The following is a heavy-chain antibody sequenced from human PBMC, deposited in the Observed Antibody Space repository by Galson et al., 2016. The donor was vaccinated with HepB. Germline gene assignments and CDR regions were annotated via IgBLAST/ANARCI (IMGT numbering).Heavy chain of an antibody. Sequence: SLRLSCAASGFTFSDFWMSWVRQAPGKGLEWVALINPYGGAKFYVDSVKGRFTISRDNAKNSLYLQVDSLRGEATAVYYCVTGGRPPYWGQGTLVTVSS. D-gene: IGHD6-6*01. V-gene: IGHV3-7*01. J-gene: IGHJ4*02. CDR2: INPYGGAK. CDR3: VTGGRPPY. CDR1: GFTFSDFW.